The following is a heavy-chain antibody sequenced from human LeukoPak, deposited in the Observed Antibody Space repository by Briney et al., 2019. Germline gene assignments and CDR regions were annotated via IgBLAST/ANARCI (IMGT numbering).Heavy chain of an antibody. J-gene: IGHJ4*02. V-gene: IGHV1-8*01. Sequence: ASVKVSCKASGYTFASYDVNWVRQATGQGLEWMGWMNPNSGITGFAQKFQGRVTMTRNTSISTAYMELTSLTSEDTAVYYCARDNGYRTPHYFDFWGQGTLVTVSS. CDR2: MNPNSGIT. CDR1: GYTFASYD. CDR3: ARDNGYRTPHYFDF. D-gene: IGHD5-18*01.